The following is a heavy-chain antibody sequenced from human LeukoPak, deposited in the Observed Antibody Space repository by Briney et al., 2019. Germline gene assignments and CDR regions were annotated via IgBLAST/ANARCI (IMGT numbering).Heavy chain of an antibody. CDR1: GFTFTNYA. Sequence: AGSLRLSCAASGFTFTNYAMDWVRQAPGQGLEWVAIIWYDGSDKYYADSVKGRFTISRDNSNNTVYLQMNSLRAEDTAVYYCVRGLSPDYWGQGTLVTVSS. CDR3: VRGLSPDY. J-gene: IGHJ4*02. V-gene: IGHV3-33*01. CDR2: IWYDGSDK. D-gene: IGHD3-22*01.